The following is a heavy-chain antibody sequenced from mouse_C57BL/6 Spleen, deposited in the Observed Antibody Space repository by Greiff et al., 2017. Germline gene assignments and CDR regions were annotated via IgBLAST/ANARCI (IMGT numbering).Heavy chain of an antibody. CDR3: ARAGDYGSSYGWYFDV. V-gene: IGHV5-4*03. Sequence: EVKLEESGGGLVKPGGSLKLSCAASGFTFSSYAMSWVRQTPEKRLEWVATISDGGSYTYYPDNVKGRFTISRDNAKNNLYLQMSHLKSEDTAMYYCARAGDYGSSYGWYFDVWGTGTTVTVSS. J-gene: IGHJ1*03. D-gene: IGHD1-1*01. CDR2: ISDGGSYT. CDR1: GFTFSSYA.